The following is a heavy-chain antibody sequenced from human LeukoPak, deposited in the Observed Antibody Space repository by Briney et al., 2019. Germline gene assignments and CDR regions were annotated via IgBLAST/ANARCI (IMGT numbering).Heavy chain of an antibody. CDR2: INQDGSER. V-gene: IGHV3-7*03. J-gene: IGHJ4*02. D-gene: IGHD2-15*01. CDR3: ARDGGPFDS. CDR1: AFTVRRYC. Sequence: GVLLRLSCAAAAFTVRRYCMSWVRQAPGKGLEWVANINQDGSERYYVDSVKGRFTISRDNAKKSVYVQMNSLRAEDTAVYYCARDGGPFDSWGQGTLVTVSA.